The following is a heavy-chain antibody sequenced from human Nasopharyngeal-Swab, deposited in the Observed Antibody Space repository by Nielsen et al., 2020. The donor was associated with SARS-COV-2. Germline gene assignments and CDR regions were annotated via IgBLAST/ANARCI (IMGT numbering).Heavy chain of an antibody. D-gene: IGHD6-13*01. V-gene: IGHV4-39*07. J-gene: IGHJ5*02. CDR3: ARRVKYSSSWYKRLSWFDP. CDR2: IYYSGST. Sequence: RQAPGKGLEWIGSIYYSGSTYYNPSLKSRVTISVDTSKNQFSLKLSSVTAADTAVYYCARRVKYSSSWYKRLSWFDPWGQGTLVTVSS.